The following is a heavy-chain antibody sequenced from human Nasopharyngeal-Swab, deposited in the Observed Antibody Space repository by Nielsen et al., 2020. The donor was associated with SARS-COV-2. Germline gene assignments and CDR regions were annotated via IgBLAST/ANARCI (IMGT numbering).Heavy chain of an antibody. V-gene: IGHV3-33*01. Sequence: GESLKISCAASGFTFSSYGMHWVRQAPGKGLEGVAVIWYDGSNKYYADSVKGRFNISRDNSKNTLYLQMNSLRAEDPAVYYCARVRFDWPYVADAFDIWCQGTMVTVSS. CDR3: ARVRFDWPYVADAFDI. D-gene: IGHD3-9*01. J-gene: IGHJ3*02. CDR1: GFTFSSYG. CDR2: IWYDGSNK.